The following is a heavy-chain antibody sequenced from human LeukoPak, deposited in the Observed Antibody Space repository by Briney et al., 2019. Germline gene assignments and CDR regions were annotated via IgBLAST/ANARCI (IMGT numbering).Heavy chain of an antibody. J-gene: IGHJ4*02. CDR2: ISGSGGST. Sequence: GGSLRLSCAASGFTFSSYWMSWVRQAPGKGLEWVSAISGSGGSTYYADSVKGRFTISRDNSKNTLYLQMNSLRAEDTAVYYCARLRYSYGPGDFDYWGQGTLVTVSS. CDR1: GFTFSSYW. CDR3: ARLRYSYGPGDFDY. D-gene: IGHD5-18*01. V-gene: IGHV3-23*01.